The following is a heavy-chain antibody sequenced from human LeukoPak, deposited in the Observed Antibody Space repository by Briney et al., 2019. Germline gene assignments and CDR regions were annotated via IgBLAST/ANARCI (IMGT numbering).Heavy chain of an antibody. D-gene: IGHD1-1*01. CDR2: IYYSGST. CDR1: GGSISSYY. Sequence: SETLSLTCTVSGGSISSYYWSWIRQPPGKGLEWIGYIYYSGSTNYNPSLKSRVTISVDTSKNQFSLKLSSVTAADTAVYCCARVDGSQGPYYFDYWGQGTLVTVSS. V-gene: IGHV4-59*01. J-gene: IGHJ4*02. CDR3: ARVDGSQGPYYFDY.